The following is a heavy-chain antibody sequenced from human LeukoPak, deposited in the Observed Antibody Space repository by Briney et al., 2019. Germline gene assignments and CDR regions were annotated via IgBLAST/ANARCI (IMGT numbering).Heavy chain of an antibody. J-gene: IGHJ4*02. CDR3: AREGRGYYGDFDY. CDR2: ISRSGTIK. D-gene: IGHD3-22*01. Sequence: PGGSLRLSCAASGFIFSDHDMDWIRQAPGKGLEWISYISRSGTIKYYADSVKGRFTISRDNADNSLYLQLNSLRAEDTAVYYCAREGRGYYGDFDYWGQGTLVTVSS. CDR1: GFIFSDHD. V-gene: IGHV3-11*01.